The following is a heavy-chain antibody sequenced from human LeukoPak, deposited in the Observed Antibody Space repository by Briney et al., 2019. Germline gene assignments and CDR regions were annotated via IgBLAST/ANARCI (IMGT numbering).Heavy chain of an antibody. D-gene: IGHD2-15*01. CDR3: ARDRGYCSGGSCYSGFLFDY. V-gene: IGHV3-21*01. CDR2: ISSSSSYI. Sequence: GGSLRLSCAASGFTFSSYSMRWVRQAPGKGGEGVSSISSSSSYIYYAVSVKGRFTISRDNAKNSLYLQMNSLRAEDTAVYYCARDRGYCSGGSCYSGFLFDYWGQGTLVTVSS. J-gene: IGHJ4*02. CDR1: GFTFSSYS.